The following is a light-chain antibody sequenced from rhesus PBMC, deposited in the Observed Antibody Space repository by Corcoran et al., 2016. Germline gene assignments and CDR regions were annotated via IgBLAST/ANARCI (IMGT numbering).Light chain of an antibody. V-gene: IGKV1-22*01. CDR1: QGISSW. CDR3: QQYSSRPLT. Sequence: DIQMTQSPSSLSASVGDTVTITCRASQGISSWLAWYQPKPGKAPTLLIYKASSLQSGVPSRFSGSGSGTDFTLTISSLQSEDFATYYCQQYSSRPLTFGGGTKVELK. CDR2: KAS. J-gene: IGKJ4*01.